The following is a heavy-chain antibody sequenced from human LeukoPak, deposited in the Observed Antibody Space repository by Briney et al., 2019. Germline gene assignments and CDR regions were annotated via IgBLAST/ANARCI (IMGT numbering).Heavy chain of an antibody. V-gene: IGHV1-69*13. CDR3: ARAGSYLSFGYYMDV. CDR1: GGTFSSYA. Sequence: GASVKVSCKASGGTFSSYAISWVRQAPGQGLEWMGGIIPIFGTANYAQKFQGRVTITADESTSTAYMELSSLRSEDTAVYYCARAGSYLSFGYYMDVWGKGTTVTVSS. CDR2: IIPIFGTA. D-gene: IGHD1-26*01. J-gene: IGHJ6*03.